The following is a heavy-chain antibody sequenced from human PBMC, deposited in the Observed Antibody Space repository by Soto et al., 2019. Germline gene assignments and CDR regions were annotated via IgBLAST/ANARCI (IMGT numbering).Heavy chain of an antibody. V-gene: IGHV4-30-2*01. D-gene: IGHD1-26*01. Sequence: WTWIRHPPQKGLEWIGYIYQSGSNYYNPSLQSRATISVDRSKNQFYLNLTSVTAADTAVYYCARGCIGRGHFQLWGQGTLVTVSS. J-gene: IGHJ1*01. CDR3: ARGCIGRGHFQL. CDR2: IYQSGSN.